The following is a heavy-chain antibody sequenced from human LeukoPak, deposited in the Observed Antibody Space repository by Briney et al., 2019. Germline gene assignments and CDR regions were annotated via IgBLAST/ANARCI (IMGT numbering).Heavy chain of an antibody. V-gene: IGHV1-24*01. J-gene: IGHJ4*02. CDR3: ARGDEADYYDSSGYYDDY. D-gene: IGHD3-22*01. CDR1: GYTLTELS. Sequence: GASVRVSCKVSGYTLTELSMHWVRQAPGKGLEWMGGFDPEDGETIYAQKFQGRVTMTEDTSTDTAYMELSSLRSEDTAVYYCARGDEADYYDSSGYYDDYWGQGTLVTVSS. CDR2: FDPEDGET.